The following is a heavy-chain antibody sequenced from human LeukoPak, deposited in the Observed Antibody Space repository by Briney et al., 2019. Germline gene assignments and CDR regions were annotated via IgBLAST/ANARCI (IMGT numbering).Heavy chain of an antibody. J-gene: IGHJ4*02. CDR2: ISGSGGST. CDR1: GSTFSSYA. V-gene: IGHV3-23*01. CDR3: TTVIMGAPKDDY. D-gene: IGHD1-26*01. Sequence: PGGSLRLSCAASGSTFSSYAMSWVRQAPGKGLEWVSAISGSGGSTYYADSVKGRFTISRDNSKNTLYLQMNSLRAEDTAVYYCTTVIMGAPKDDYWGQGTLVTVSS.